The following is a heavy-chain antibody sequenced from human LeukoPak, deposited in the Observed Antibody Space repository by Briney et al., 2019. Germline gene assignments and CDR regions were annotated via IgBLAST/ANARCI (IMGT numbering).Heavy chain of an antibody. D-gene: IGHD3-16*02. J-gene: IGHJ4*02. CDR2: FDPEDGET. CDR1: GYTLTELS. CDR3: ATHNYVWGSYLHY. Sequence: ASVKVSCKVSGYTLTELSMHWVRQAPGKGLEWMGGFDPEDGETIYAQKSQGRVTMTEDTSTDTAYMELSSLRSEDTAVYYCATHNYVWGSYLHYWGQGTLVTVSS. V-gene: IGHV1-24*01.